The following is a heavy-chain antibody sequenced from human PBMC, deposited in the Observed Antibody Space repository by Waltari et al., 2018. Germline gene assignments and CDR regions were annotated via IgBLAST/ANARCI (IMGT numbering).Heavy chain of an antibody. CDR1: GGTFSSYA. CDR2: IIPIFGTA. V-gene: IGHV1-69*14. J-gene: IGHJ5*02. D-gene: IGHD3-22*01. Sequence: QVQLVQSGAEVKKPGSSVKVSCKAYGGTFSSYAISWVRQAHGQGLEWMGVIIPIFGTANYAQKFQGRVTITADKSTSTAYMELSSLRSEDTAVYYCASKGTYYYDSSGYPNWFDPWGQGTLVTVSS. CDR3: ASKGTYYYDSSGYPNWFDP.